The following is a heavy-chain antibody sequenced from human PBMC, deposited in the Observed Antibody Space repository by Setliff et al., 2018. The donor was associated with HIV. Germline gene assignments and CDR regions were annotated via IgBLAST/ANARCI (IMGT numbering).Heavy chain of an antibody. V-gene: IGHV4-59*01. Sequence: PSETLSLTSTVSGDSISSYYWTWIRQPPGKGLDWLGNIYYSGSTNFNPSLKGRVTISLDSSKNQFSLKLNSVTAADTAIYYCARGNPDYDILTGFWSHSFDYWGRGTLVTVSS. CDR2: IYYSGST. CDR1: GDSISSYY. D-gene: IGHD3-9*01. CDR3: ARGNPDYDILTGFWSHSFDY. J-gene: IGHJ4*02.